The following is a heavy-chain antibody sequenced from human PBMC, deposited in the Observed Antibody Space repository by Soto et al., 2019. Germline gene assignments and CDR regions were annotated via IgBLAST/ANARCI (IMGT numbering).Heavy chain of an antibody. J-gene: IGHJ5*02. CDR1: GFTFDDYA. V-gene: IGHV3-9*01. CDR2: ISWNSGSI. D-gene: IGHD3-22*01. CDR3: AKVTYYYDSSGYYQGWFDP. Sequence: GGSLRLSCAASGFTFDDYAMHWVRQAPGKGLEWVSGISWNSGSIGYADSVKGRFTISRDNAKNSLYLQMNSLRAEDTALYYCAKVTYYYDSSGYYQGWFDPWGQGTLVTSPQ.